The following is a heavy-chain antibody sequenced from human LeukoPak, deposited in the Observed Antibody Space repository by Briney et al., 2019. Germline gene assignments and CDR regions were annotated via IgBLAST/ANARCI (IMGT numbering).Heavy chain of an antibody. V-gene: IGHV1-18*01. J-gene: IGHJ6*03. Sequence: GASVKVSCKASGYTFTSYGISWVRQAPGQGLEWMGWISAYNGNTNYAQKLQGRVTMTTDTSTSTAYMELRSLRSDDTAVYYCARGLYGSGRLNYYYYYMDVWGKGTTVTISS. CDR3: ARGLYGSGRLNYYYYYMDV. D-gene: IGHD3-10*01. CDR1: GYTFTSYG. CDR2: ISAYNGNT.